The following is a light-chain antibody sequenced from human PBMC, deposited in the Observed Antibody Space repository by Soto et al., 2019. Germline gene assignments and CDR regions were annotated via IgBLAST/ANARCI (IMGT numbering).Light chain of an antibody. Sequence: QAVVTQPPSASGTPGQRVTISCSGSSSNIGSNNVSWYQQHPGTAPNLLIYSNNRRPSGVPDRFSGSNSGTSASLAISGLQSEDEADYYCAAWDDSMNGFYVFGTGTKVTVL. J-gene: IGLJ1*01. CDR3: AAWDDSMNGFYV. CDR2: SNN. CDR1: SSNIGSNN. V-gene: IGLV1-44*01.